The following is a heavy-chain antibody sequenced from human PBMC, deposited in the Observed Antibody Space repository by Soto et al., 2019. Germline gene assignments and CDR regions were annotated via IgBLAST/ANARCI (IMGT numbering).Heavy chain of an antibody. Sequence: SETLSLTCAVYGGSFSGYYWSCIRQPPGKGLEWIGEINHSGSTNYNPSLKSRVTISVDTSKNQFSLKLSSVTAADTAVYYCARGNHGDHSNWFDPWGQGTLVTVSS. J-gene: IGHJ5*02. D-gene: IGHD4-17*01. CDR1: GGSFSGYY. CDR2: INHSGST. V-gene: IGHV4-34*01. CDR3: ARGNHGDHSNWFDP.